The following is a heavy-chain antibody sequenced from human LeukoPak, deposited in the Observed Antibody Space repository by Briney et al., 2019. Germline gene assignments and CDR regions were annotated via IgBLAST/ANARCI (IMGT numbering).Heavy chain of an antibody. J-gene: IGHJ4*02. Sequence: PGGSLRLPCAASGFTFDDYGMSWVRQAPGKGLEWVANIKQGGSEKYYVDSVKGRFTISRDNAKNSLYLQMNSLRAEDTAVYYCARGKWLRFPFDYWGQGTLVTVSS. V-gene: IGHV3-7*01. CDR2: IKQGGSEK. CDR3: ARGKWLRFPFDY. CDR1: GFTFDDYG. D-gene: IGHD5-12*01.